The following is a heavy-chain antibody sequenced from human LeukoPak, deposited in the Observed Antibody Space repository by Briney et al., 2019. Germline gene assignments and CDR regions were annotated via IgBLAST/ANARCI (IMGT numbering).Heavy chain of an antibody. CDR3: AEAVPVLRYCDWSPYFDY. Sequence: AGGSLRLSCAASGFTFSSYAMSWVRQAPGKGLEWVSAISGIGGSTYYADSVKGRFTISRDNSKNTLYLQMNSLRAEDTAVYYCAEAVPVLRYCDWSPYFDYWGQGTLVCVSS. CDR1: GFTFSSYA. V-gene: IGHV3-23*01. CDR2: ISGIGGST. D-gene: IGHD3-9*01. J-gene: IGHJ4*02.